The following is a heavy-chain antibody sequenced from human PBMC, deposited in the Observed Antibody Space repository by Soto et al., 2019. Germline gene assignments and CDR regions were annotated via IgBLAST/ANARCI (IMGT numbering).Heavy chain of an antibody. J-gene: IGHJ4*02. Sequence: SETLSLTCTVSGGSIGSGSYYWNWIRQLPGKGLEWIGYIYCSGSTYYNPSLKSRISISIETSNNQFSLNLTSVTAADTDIYYCARGQRRRGHSTIEDYWGQGTLVTVSS. CDR1: GGSIGSGSYY. CDR2: IYCSGST. V-gene: IGHV4-31*03. CDR3: ARGQRRRGHSTIEDY. D-gene: IGHD3-9*01.